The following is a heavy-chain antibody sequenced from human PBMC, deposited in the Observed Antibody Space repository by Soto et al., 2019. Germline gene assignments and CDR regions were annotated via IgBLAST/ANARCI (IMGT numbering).Heavy chain of an antibody. J-gene: IGHJ4*02. CDR1: GGSISSSTYH. CDR3: SRERESASEH. V-gene: IGHV4-39*02. Sequence: QLQLQESGPGLVKPSETLSLTCTVSGGSISSSTYHWAWIRQPPGKGVEWIASIYYTGTTYYSPSLKSRVTISVDTSKNHFSLKLSSVTAADTAVYYCSRERESASEHWGQGTLVTVSS. CDR2: IYYTGTT.